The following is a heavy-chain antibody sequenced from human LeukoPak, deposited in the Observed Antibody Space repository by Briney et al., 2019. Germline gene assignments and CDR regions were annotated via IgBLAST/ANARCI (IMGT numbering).Heavy chain of an antibody. V-gene: IGHV3-23*01. CDR2: ISGSGDNT. CDR3: AKGSYYDSSGSFYFDY. Sequence: GGSLRLSCAASGFTFSSYAMSWVRQAPGKGLEWVSGISGSGDNTYYADSVKGRFTISRDNSKNTLYVEVNSLGTEDTAAYYCAKGSYYDSSGSFYFDYWGQGTLVTVSS. J-gene: IGHJ4*02. CDR1: GFTFSSYA. D-gene: IGHD3-22*01.